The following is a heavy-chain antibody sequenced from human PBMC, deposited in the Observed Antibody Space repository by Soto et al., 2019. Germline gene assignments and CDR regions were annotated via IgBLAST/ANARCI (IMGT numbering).Heavy chain of an antibody. Sequence: QITLKESGPTLVKPTQTLTLTCTFSGFSLNTTGAGVGWIRQPPGKALEWLALIYWDDVKWYSPSLKSRLTSTKDTSKNQVVLTMTNMDPVDTATYYCAHPEGFGDYSQHWGQAPWSPSPQ. J-gene: IGHJ1*01. V-gene: IGHV2-5*02. D-gene: IGHD3-10*01. CDR3: AHPEGFGDYSQH. CDR1: GFSLNTTGAG. CDR2: IYWDDVK.